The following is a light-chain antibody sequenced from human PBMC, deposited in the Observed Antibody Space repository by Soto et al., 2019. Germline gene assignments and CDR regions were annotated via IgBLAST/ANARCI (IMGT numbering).Light chain of an antibody. J-gene: IGKJ1*01. CDR1: QSVASAF. CDR2: GAS. V-gene: IGKV3-20*01. Sequence: EIVLTQSPGSLSLSLGERATLSCRASQSVASAFFAWYQQKPGQPPRLPMYGASRRATGIPDGFSGSGSGTDFTLTISRLEPEDFAVYYCQQYASSLTFGQGTKVEI. CDR3: QQYASSLT.